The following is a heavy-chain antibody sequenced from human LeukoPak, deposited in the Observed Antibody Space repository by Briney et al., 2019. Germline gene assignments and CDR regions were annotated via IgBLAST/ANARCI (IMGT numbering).Heavy chain of an antibody. D-gene: IGHD6-13*01. J-gene: IGHJ4*02. CDR1: GYTFTGYY. CDR3: ARMSSPRSWSCNY. Sequence: ASVKVSCKASGYTFTGYYMHWVRQAPGQGLEWMGWINPNSGGTNYAQKFQGRVTMTRDTSISTAYMELSRLRSDDTAVYYCARMSSPRSWSCNYWGQGTLVTVSS. CDR2: INPNSGGT. V-gene: IGHV1-2*02.